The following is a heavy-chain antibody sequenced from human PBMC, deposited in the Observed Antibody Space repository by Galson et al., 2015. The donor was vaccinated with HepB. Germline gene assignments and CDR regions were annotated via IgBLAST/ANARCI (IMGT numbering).Heavy chain of an antibody. CDR1: GFTFITYS. CDR3: ARDLVSGFYYGSSAFDI. D-gene: IGHD3-10*01. CDR2: ISYDGSEK. Sequence: SLRLSCAASGFTFITYSMHWVRQAPVKGLEWVAVISYDGSEKYYADSVKGRFTISRDNSRNTLYVQMNSLRAEDTAVYYCARDLVSGFYYGSSAFDIWGQGTKVTVSS. V-gene: IGHV3-30-3*01. J-gene: IGHJ3*02.